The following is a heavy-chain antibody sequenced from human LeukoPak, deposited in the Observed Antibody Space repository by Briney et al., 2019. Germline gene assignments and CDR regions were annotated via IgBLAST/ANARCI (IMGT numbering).Heavy chain of an antibody. V-gene: IGHV3-48*01. CDR3: AIGYSSSWYIHY. CDR1: GFTVSSNY. J-gene: IGHJ4*02. D-gene: IGHD6-13*01. CDR2: ISSSSSTI. Sequence: PGGSLRLSCAASGFTVSSNYMSWVRQAPGKGLEWVSYISSSSSTIYYADSVKGRFTISRDNAKNSLYLQMNSLRAEDTAVYYCAIGYSSSWYIHYWGQGTLVTVSS.